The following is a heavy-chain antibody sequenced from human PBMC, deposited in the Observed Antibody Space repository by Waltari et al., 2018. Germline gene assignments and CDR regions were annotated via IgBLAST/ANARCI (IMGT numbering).Heavy chain of an antibody. V-gene: IGHV4-59*11. Sequence: QVQLQESGPGLVKPSETLSLTCTVSGGSISSHICSWSRQPPGKGLEGIGYIYYTGSTNLNPSLKRCGTMSVDPSKNQFSLKLSSVTAADTAVYYCARDAGSGYDYGGLLYYYRMDVWGQGTTVTVSS. CDR3: ARDAGSGYDYGGLLYYYRMDV. CDR2: IYYTGST. D-gene: IGHD5-12*01. J-gene: IGHJ6*02. CDR1: GGSISSHI.